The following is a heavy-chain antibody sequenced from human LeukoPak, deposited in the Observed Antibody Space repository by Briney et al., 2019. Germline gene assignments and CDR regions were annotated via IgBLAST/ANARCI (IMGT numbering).Heavy chain of an antibody. V-gene: IGHV3-48*03. CDR2: ISSSGSTI. J-gene: IGHJ6*03. Sequence: GGSLRLSCAASGFTFSSYEMNWVRQAPGKGLEWVSYISSSGSTIYYADSVKGRFTISRDNAQNSLYLQMNSLRAEDTAVYYCARITVEPYYYYYYMDVWGKGTTVTISS. D-gene: IGHD1-1*01. CDR3: ARITVEPYYYYYYMDV. CDR1: GFTFSSYE.